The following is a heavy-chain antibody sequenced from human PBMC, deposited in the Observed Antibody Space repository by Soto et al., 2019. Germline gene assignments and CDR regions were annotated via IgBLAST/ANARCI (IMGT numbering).Heavy chain of an antibody. CDR2: IWYDGSNK. D-gene: IGHD2-2*01. CDR3: ASGFEGYCSSTSCYGDYYYYGMDV. CDR1: GFTFGSYG. V-gene: IGHV3-33*01. Sequence: GGSLRLSCAASGFTFGSYGMHWVRQAPGKGLEWVAVIWYDGSNKYYADSVKGRFTISRDNSKNTLYLQMNSLRAEDTAVYYCASGFEGYCSSTSCYGDYYYYGMDVWGQGTTVTVSS. J-gene: IGHJ6*02.